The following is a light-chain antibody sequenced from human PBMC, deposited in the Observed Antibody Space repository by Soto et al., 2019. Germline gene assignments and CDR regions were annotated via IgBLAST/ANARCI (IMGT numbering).Light chain of an antibody. Sequence: VLTQSPGTLSLSPGERSALSCRASQSVSSNHLAWYQQKPGQAPRLLIYGGSSRATGIPVRFSGSGSETDFTLTITRLKPEDFAVYYCQQYSSSRTFGQGTKADIK. J-gene: IGKJ1*01. CDR1: QSVSSNH. V-gene: IGKV3-20*01. CDR2: GGS. CDR3: QQYSSSRT.